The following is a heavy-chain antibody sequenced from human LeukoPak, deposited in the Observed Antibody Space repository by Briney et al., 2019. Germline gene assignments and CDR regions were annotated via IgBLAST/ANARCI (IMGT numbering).Heavy chain of an antibody. CDR2: IWYDGSNK. CDR3: ARDQGSSGYLRY. CDR1: GFTFSSYG. Sequence: GGSLRLSCAASGFTFSSYGMHRVRQAPGKGLEWVAVIWYDGSNKYYADSVKGRFTISRDNSKNTLYLQMNSLRAEDTAVYYCARDQGSSGYLRYWGQGTLVTVSS. D-gene: IGHD3-22*01. J-gene: IGHJ4*02. V-gene: IGHV3-33*01.